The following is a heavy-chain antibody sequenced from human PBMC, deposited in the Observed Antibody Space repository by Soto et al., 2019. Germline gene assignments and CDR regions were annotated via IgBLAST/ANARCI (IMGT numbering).Heavy chain of an antibody. D-gene: IGHD2-21*01. Sequence: QVQLVQSGAEVKKPGSSVKVSCKASGGTFSSYAISWVRQAPGQGLEWMGGIIPIFGTANYAQKLQSRVTMTGDESTSTAYMELSSLRSEETAVYYCARRAGDCPSAFDIWGQGTMVTVSS. V-gene: IGHV1-69*01. CDR2: IIPIFGTA. CDR3: ARRAGDCPSAFDI. J-gene: IGHJ3*02. CDR1: GGTFSSYA.